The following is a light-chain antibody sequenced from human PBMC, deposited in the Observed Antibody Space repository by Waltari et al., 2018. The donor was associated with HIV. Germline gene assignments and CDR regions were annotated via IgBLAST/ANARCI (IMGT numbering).Light chain of an antibody. CDR3: CSYAGTCTYVL. J-gene: IGLJ3*02. CDR2: EVI. CDR1: NSDVGGYDS. V-gene: IGLV2-11*01. Sequence: QSALTQPRSVSGSPGQSVTISCTGTNSDVGGYDSVSWYLQHPGKVPKLIIYEVIKRPSGVPVRFSVSKSGNTASLTIAGVQTEEEADYFCCSYAGTCTYVLFGGGTKLTVL.